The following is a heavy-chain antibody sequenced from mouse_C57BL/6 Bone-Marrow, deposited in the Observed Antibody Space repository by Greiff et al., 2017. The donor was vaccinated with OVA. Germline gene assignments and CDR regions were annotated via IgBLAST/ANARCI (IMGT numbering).Heavy chain of an antibody. Sequence: EVKVVESGGDLVKPGGSLKLSCAASGFTFSSYAMSWVRQTPEKRLEWVAYISSGGDYIYYADTVKGRFTISRDNARNTLYLQMSSLKSEDTAMYYCTRHSNYLYYLDYWGQGTTLTVSS. CDR3: TRHSNYLYYLDY. D-gene: IGHD2-5*01. CDR2: ISSGGDYI. V-gene: IGHV5-9-1*02. J-gene: IGHJ2*01. CDR1: GFTFSSYA.